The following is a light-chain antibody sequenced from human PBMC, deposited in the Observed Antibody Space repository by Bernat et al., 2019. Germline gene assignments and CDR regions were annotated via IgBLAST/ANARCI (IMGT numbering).Light chain of an antibody. V-gene: IGLV1-47*01. J-gene: IGLJ1*01. CDR1: SSNIGSNY. CDR3: ATWDDSLSVYV. CDR2: WNS. Sequence: QSVLTQPPSASGALGQTITISCSGSSSNIGSNYVYWYQHLPGTAPKLLIYWNSKRPSGVPDRFSGSKSGTSASLAISGLRSEDEADYYCATWDDSLSVYVFGTGTEVTVL.